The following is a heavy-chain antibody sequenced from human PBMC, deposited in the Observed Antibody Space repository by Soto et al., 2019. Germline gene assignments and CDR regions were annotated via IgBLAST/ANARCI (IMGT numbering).Heavy chain of an antibody. CDR1: GFTFSSYA. CDR2: ISGSGGST. CDR3: AKRGTYYDFWSGYYFDY. J-gene: IGHJ4*02. V-gene: IGHV3-23*01. Sequence: EVQLLESGGGLVQPGGSLRLSCAASGFTFSSYAMSWVRQAPGKGLEWVSAISGSGGSTYYADSVKGRCTISRDNTKNPLYLKMNSLKAEDTAVYYCAKRGTYYDFWSGYYFDYWGQGTLVTVSS. D-gene: IGHD3-3*01.